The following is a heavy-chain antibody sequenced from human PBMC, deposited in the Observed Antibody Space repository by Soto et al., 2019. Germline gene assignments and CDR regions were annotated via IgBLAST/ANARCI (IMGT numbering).Heavy chain of an antibody. V-gene: IGHV3-74*01. CDR1: GFSFSDSW. Sequence: GGSLRLSCAASGFSFSDSWMYWVRQAPGEGLVYVSHIASDGSSTYYADSVRGRFTISRDNAKNTLYLQMNTLGVEDTAVYYCARDMWGSLDYWGQGTLVTVS. J-gene: IGHJ4*02. CDR2: IASDGSST. D-gene: IGHD3-16*01. CDR3: ARDMWGSLDY.